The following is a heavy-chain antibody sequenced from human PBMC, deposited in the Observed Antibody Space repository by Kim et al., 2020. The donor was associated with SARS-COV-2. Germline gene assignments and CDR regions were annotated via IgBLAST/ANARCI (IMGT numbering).Heavy chain of an antibody. D-gene: IGHD2-2*01. J-gene: IGHJ5*02. V-gene: IGHV1-69*01. CDR3: ASKVVVPAAISNWFDP. Sequence: KFQGRVTITADESTSTAYMELSSLRSEDTAVYYCASKVVVPAAISNWFDPWGQGTLVTVSS.